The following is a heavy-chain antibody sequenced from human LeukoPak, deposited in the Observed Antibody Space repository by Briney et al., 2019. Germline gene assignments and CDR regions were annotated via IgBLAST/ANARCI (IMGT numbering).Heavy chain of an antibody. D-gene: IGHD6-13*01. CDR1: GGSIRSGDYY. J-gene: IGHJ4*02. CDR2: IHYSGSTY. Sequence: SETLSLTCTVPGGSIRSGDYYWSWIRQPPGKGLEWIGYIHYSGSTYYYNPSLKSRVTMSVDTAKNQFSLRLSSVSAADTAVYYCVRDRSRPNPFFDNWGQGTLVTVSS. CDR3: VRDRSRPNPFFDN. V-gene: IGHV4-30-4*01.